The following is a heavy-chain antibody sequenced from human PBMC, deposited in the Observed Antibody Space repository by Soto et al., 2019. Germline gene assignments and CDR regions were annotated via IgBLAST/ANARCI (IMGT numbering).Heavy chain of an antibody. CDR2: FYPGDSTS. J-gene: IGHJ3*02. D-gene: IGHD2-15*01. V-gene: IGHV5-51*01. CDR3: ARIIGYCRNNDCSWTFDI. Sequence: PGESLKISCKTSGYSFISYWVAWVRQLPGKGLEWMGTFYPGDSTSTYSPSFQGQVTISVDKSISTAYLQLSSLKASDTAVYYCARIIGYCRNNDCSWTFDIWGQGTMVTVSS. CDR1: GYSFISYW.